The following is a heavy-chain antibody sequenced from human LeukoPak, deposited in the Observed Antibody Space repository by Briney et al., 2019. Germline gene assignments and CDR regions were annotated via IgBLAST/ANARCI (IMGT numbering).Heavy chain of an antibody. V-gene: IGHV4-34*01. CDR2: INHSGST. D-gene: IGHD6-19*01. CDR3: ASGSYGYSSGWYNY. CDR1: GGSFSGYY. Sequence: ASETLSLTCAVYGGSFSGYYWSWIRQPPGKGLEWIGEINHSGSTNYNPSLKSRVTISVDTSKNQFSLKLSSVTAVDTAVYYCASGSYGYSSGWYNYWGQGTLVTVSS. J-gene: IGHJ4*02.